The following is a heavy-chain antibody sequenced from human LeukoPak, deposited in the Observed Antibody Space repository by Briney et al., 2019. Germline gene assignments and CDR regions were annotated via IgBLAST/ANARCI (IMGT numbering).Heavy chain of an antibody. Sequence: GGSLRLSCGASGFTFSSYWMSWVRQAPGKGLEWVANIKEDGTEKYYVDSVKGRFTISRDNAKNSLYLQLNSLRAEDTAVYYCARHDSGSHYFYDSFDLWGQGTLVTVSS. D-gene: IGHD3-10*01. CDR2: IKEDGTEK. CDR1: GFTFSSYW. J-gene: IGHJ4*02. V-gene: IGHV3-7*01. CDR3: ARHDSGSHYFYDSFDL.